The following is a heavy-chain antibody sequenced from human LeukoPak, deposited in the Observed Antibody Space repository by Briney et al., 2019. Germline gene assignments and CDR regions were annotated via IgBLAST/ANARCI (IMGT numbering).Heavy chain of an antibody. V-gene: IGHV4-59*08. J-gene: IGHJ4*02. CDR1: GGSISSHY. Sequence: SETLSLTCTVSGGSISSHYWSWIRQPPGKGLEWIGYIYYTGSTNYNPSLKSRVTISVDTSKTQFSLNLRSATAADTAVYYCARTSAAGGYWGQGTLVTVSS. CDR2: IYYTGST. D-gene: IGHD2-2*01. CDR3: ARTSAAGGY.